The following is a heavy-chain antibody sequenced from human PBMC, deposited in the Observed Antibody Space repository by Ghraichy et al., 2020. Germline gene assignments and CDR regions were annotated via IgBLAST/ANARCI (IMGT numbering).Heavy chain of an antibody. Sequence: SETPSLTCTVSGDSIRSGTYYWSWIRQHPGKGLEWIGYIYHSGGTYYNESLKSRVTISVDTPKNQFSLNLISVSAADTAVYYCARMDTAMFLSSYFDSWGQGILVTVSS. D-gene: IGHD5-18*01. J-gene: IGHJ4*02. V-gene: IGHV4-31*03. CDR1: GDSIRSGTYY. CDR3: ARMDTAMFLSSYFDS. CDR2: IYHSGGT.